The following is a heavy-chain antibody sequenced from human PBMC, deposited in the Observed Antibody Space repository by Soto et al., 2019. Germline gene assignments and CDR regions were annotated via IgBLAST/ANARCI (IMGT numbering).Heavy chain of an antibody. D-gene: IGHD2-2*01. J-gene: IGHJ5*02. CDR2: ISLYSDGT. CDR1: CYTFTRYG. Sequence: ASVKVSFKASCYTFTRYGISCVRQAPGQPLEWLGWISLYSDGTNYAQKFQGRVSMTTDTSTTTAYMELRSLRSDDTAVYYCARVVPGAEAWFGPWGQGTLVTVSS. CDR3: ARVVPGAEAWFGP. V-gene: IGHV1-18*01.